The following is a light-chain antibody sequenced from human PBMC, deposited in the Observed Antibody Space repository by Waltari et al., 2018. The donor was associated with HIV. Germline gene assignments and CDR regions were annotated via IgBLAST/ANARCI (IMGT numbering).Light chain of an antibody. CDR3: QQSHAPPLT. Sequence: DIQVTQSPSSLSAYPGDTVIITCRESQHNKNDLNWYHQKAGSSPRLLIYSASGFQSGVPSRFTGSGSGIEFNFTISGLQSEDSATYYCQQSHAPPLTFGGGTKVEIK. J-gene: IGKJ4*01. CDR1: QHNKND. V-gene: IGKV1-39*01. CDR2: SAS.